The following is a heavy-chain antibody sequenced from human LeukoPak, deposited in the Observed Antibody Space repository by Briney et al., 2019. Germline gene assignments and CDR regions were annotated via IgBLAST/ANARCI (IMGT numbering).Heavy chain of an antibody. D-gene: IGHD3-22*01. V-gene: IGHV1-46*01. CDR1: GYTFASYY. Sequence: ASVKVSCKASGYTFASYYMHWVRQAPGQGLEWMGIINPSGGSTSYAQKFQGRVTMTRDTSTSTVYRELSSLRSEDTAVYYCARERTGNSDSSGHYDYWGQGTLVTVSS. J-gene: IGHJ4*02. CDR2: INPSGGST. CDR3: ARERTGNSDSSGHYDY.